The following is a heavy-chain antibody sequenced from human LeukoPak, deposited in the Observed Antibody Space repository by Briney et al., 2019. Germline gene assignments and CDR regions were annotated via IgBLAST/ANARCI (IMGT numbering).Heavy chain of an antibody. V-gene: IGHV1-69*13. CDR2: IIPIFGTA. CDR1: GGTFSSYA. CDR3: ARGRGSSTSWGITNWFDP. J-gene: IGHJ5*02. D-gene: IGHD2-2*01. Sequence: ASVKVSCKASGGTFSSYAISWVRQAPGQGLEWMGGIIPIFGTANYAQKFQGRVTITADESTSTAYVELSSLRSEDTAVYYCARGRGSSTSWGITNWFDPWGQGTLVTVSS.